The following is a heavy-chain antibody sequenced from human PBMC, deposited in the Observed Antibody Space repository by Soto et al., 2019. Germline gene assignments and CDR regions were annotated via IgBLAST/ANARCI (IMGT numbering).Heavy chain of an antibody. CDR2: ISWNSGGI. J-gene: IGHJ1*01. CDR1: GFTFDDYA. D-gene: IGHD6-19*01. V-gene: IGHV3-9*01. CDR3: ATDIVAVAGPDSLFKQ. Sequence: EVHLVESGGGLVQPGRSLRLSCAASGFTFDDYAMHWVRQAPGKGLEWVSGISWNSGGIGYADSVKGRFTISRDNAKNTLYLQMNSLRAEDTPLYYSATDIVAVAGPDSLFKQWGQGTLVTVSS.